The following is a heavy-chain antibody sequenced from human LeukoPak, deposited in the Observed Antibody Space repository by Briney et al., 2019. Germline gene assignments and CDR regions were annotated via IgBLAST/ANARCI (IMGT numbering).Heavy chain of an antibody. D-gene: IGHD6-19*01. J-gene: IGHJ4*02. V-gene: IGHV3-7*01. Sequence: PGGSLRLSCEASGFTFTSFLMSWVRQAPGKGLEWVANIKQDGSEKYYVDPVKGRFTISRDNAKNSLYLQMNSLRAEGTAVYYCARDTSGGWYGLIDYWGQGTPVTVSS. CDR3: ARDTSGGWYGLIDY. CDR1: GFTFTSFL. CDR2: IKQDGSEK.